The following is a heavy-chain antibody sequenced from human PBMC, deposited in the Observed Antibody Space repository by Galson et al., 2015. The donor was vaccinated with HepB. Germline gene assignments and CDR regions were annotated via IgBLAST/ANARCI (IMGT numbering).Heavy chain of an antibody. D-gene: IGHD5-24*01. CDR1: GGTFSSYA. Sequence: SLKLSCKASGGTFSSYAISWVRQAPGHGLEWMGGNIPIFGTENYAQKSQGRVTITPDESTSTAYMELNSLRSEDTAVCYCARGDSIGEMATTRGDAFDIWGQGTMVTVSS. CDR3: ARGDSIGEMATTRGDAFDI. V-gene: IGHV1-69*13. CDR2: NIPIFGTE. J-gene: IGHJ3*02.